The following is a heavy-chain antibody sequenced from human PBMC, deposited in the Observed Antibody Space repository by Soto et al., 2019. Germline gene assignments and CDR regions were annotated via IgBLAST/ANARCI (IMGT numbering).Heavy chain of an antibody. V-gene: IGHV1-69*08. D-gene: IGHD2-15*01. CDR3: ARDRTPNLVAATRSAFDI. CDR2: IIPILGIA. J-gene: IGHJ3*02. Sequence: QVQLVQSGAEVKKPGSSVKVSCKASGGTFSSYTISWVRQAPGQGLEWMGRIIPILGIANYAQKFQGRVTITADKSTSTAYMELSSLRSEDTAVYYCARDRTPNLVAATRSAFDIWGQGTMVTVSS. CDR1: GGTFSSYT.